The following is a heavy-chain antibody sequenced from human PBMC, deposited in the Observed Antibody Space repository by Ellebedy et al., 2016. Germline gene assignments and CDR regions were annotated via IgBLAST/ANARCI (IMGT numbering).Heavy chain of an antibody. CDR3: ARATGWFFEA. CDR2: INYRGNT. J-gene: IGHJ5*02. D-gene: IGHD6-19*01. V-gene: IGHV4-59*01. CDR1: GGSIHNYY. Sequence: SETLSLTCTVSGGSIHNYYWSWIRQPPGQGLEWLGYINYRGNTNYNPSLNSHVTISLDTSKNQFSLKLNSATAADTAVYDCARATGWFFEAWGQGTLVTVPS.